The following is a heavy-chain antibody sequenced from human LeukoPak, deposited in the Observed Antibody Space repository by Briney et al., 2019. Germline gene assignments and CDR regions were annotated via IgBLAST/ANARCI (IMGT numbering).Heavy chain of an antibody. CDR3: VRDGGGTTPYDC. Sequence: GGSLRLSCAASGFTLSDYWMNWVRQVPGKGPVWVSHISPDGRNIAYADSVEGRFTISRDSAKNTLYLQMNSLRVGDTAVYYCVRDGGGTTPYDCWGQGTLVTVSS. CDR1: GFTLSDYW. V-gene: IGHV3-74*01. CDR2: ISPDGRNI. J-gene: IGHJ4*02. D-gene: IGHD1-7*01.